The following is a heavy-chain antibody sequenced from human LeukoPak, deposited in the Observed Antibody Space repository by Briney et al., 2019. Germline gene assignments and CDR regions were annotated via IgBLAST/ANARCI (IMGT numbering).Heavy chain of an antibody. Sequence: SQTLSLTCAISGDSVSSNSAAWNWIRQSPSRGLEWLGRTYYRSKWYNDYAVSVKSRITINPDTSKNQFSLQLNSVSTEDTAVYYCARDSPDCSGGSCYSDYWGQGTLVTVSS. V-gene: IGHV6-1*01. J-gene: IGHJ4*02. CDR2: TYYRSKWYN. D-gene: IGHD2-15*01. CDR1: GDSVSSNSAA. CDR3: ARDSPDCSGGSCYSDY.